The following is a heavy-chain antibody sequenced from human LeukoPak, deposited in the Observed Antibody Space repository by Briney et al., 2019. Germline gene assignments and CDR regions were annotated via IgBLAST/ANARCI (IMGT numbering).Heavy chain of an antibody. J-gene: IGHJ4*02. V-gene: IGHV1-8*02. D-gene: IGHD5-18*01. CDR2: MNPNSGNT. CDR3: AREALYSYGPDY. CDR1: GYTFTSYA. Sequence: ASVKVSCKASGYTFTSYAMNWVRQAPGQGLEWMGWMNPNSGNTGYAQKFQGRVTMTRDTSTSAVYMELSSLRSEDTAVYYCAREALYSYGPDYWGQGTLVTVSS.